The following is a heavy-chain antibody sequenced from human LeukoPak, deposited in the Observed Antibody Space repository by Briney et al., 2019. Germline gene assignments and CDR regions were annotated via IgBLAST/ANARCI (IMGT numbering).Heavy chain of an antibody. CDR3: ARGEILAGYYMDV. CDR2: INHSGST. D-gene: IGHD3-9*01. Sequence: SETLSLTCAVYGGSFSGYYWSWIRQPPGKGLEWIGEINHSGSTNYNPSLKSRLTISVDTSKNQFSLKLSSVTAADTAVYYCARGEILAGYYMDVWGKGTSVSVSS. J-gene: IGHJ6*03. CDR1: GGSFSGYY. V-gene: IGHV4-34*01.